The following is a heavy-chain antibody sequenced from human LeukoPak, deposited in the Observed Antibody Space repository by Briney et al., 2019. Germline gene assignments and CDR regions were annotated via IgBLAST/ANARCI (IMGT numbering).Heavy chain of an antibody. D-gene: IGHD6-13*01. V-gene: IGHV1-18*01. J-gene: IGHJ4*02. CDR3: ARVGGVGGSSSWFLCDY. Sequence: ASVKVSCKASGYTFTSYGISWVRQAPGQGLEWMGWVSAYNGNTNYAQKLQGRVTMTTDTSTSTAYVELRSLRSDDTALYYCARVGGVGGSSSWFLCDYWGQGTLVTVSS. CDR1: GYTFTSYG. CDR2: VSAYNGNT.